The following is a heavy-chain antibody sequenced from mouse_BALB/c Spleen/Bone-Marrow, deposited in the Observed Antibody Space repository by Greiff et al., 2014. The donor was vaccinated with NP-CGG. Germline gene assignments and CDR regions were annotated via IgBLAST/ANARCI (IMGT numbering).Heavy chain of an antibody. CDR3: ARDYYGFSYGFAY. J-gene: IGHJ3*01. V-gene: IGHV1-18*01. CDR2: INPYNGGT. D-gene: IGHD1-1*01. CDR1: GYSFTGYT. Sequence: EVKLQESGPVLVKPGASMKISCKASGYSFTGYTMNWVKQSHGKNLEWIGLINPYNGGTSYNQKFKGKATLTVDKSSSTAYMELLSLTSEDSAVYYCARDYYGFSYGFAYWGQGTLVTVSA.